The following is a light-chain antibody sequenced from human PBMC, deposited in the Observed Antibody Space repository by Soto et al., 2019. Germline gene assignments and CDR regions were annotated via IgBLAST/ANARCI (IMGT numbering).Light chain of an antibody. CDR2: YEV. CDR3: HLWDSDNDHPV. CDR1: NIGSKS. Sequence: SYELTQPPSVSVAPGKTASITCGGNNIGSKSVHWYHQKPGQAPVPVILYEVDRPSGIPERFSGSNFGNTATLTITGVDAGYEAAYSGHLWDSDNDHPVFGGGTK. V-gene: IGLV3-21*04. J-gene: IGLJ2*01.